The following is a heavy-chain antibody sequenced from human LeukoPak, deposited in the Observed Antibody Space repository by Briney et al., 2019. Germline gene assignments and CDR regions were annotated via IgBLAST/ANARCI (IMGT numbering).Heavy chain of an antibody. J-gene: IGHJ4*02. Sequence: SETLSLTCTVSGYSISSGYYWGWIRQPPGKGLEWIGSIYYSGSTYYNPSLKSRVTISVDTSKNQFSLKLSSVTAADTAVYYCARYGGHYFDYWGQGTLVTVSS. CDR1: GYSISSGYY. CDR2: IYYSGST. CDR3: ARYGGHYFDY. V-gene: IGHV4-38-2*02. D-gene: IGHD4-23*01.